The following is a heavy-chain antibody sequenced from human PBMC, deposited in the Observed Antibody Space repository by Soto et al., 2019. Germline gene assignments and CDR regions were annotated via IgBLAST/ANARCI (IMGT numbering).Heavy chain of an antibody. CDR2: IRSRANDYAT. CDR3: TRGGDFLLASDY. CDR1: GFTFSGSV. D-gene: IGHD3-3*02. V-gene: IGHV3-73*01. J-gene: IGHJ4*02. Sequence: EVQLVESGGGLVQPGGSLKLSCAASGFTFSGSVMHWVRQASGKGLEWVGRIRSRANDYATAYAASVKGRFTISRDDSKNTAYLQMNSLKTEDTAVYYCTRGGDFLLASDYWGQGTLVTVSS.